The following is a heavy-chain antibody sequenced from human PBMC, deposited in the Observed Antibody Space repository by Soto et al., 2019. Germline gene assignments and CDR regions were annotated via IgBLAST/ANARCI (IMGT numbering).Heavy chain of an antibody. D-gene: IGHD7-27*01. CDR3: ARDRVSGDNWGYYYYGMDV. V-gene: IGHV4-59*12. CDR2: IYYSGST. CDR1: GGSISSYY. Sequence: SETLSLTCTVSGGSISSYYWSWIRQPPGKGLEWIGYIYYSGSTNYNPSLKSRVTISVDTSKNQFSLKLSSVTAADTAVYYCARDRVSGDNWGYYYYGMDVWGQGTTVTVSS. J-gene: IGHJ6*02.